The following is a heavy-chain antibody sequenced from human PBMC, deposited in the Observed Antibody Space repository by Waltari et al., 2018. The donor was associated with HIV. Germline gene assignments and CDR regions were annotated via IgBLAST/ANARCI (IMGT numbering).Heavy chain of an antibody. J-gene: IGHJ6*02. CDR3: ARDKEAHSIIYYYYGMDV. D-gene: IGHD1-20*01. Sequence: QLQLQESGPGLVKPSENLSLTCTVSGGSISSSSYYWGWIRQPPGKGLHWIGIIYYSVSTYYNPSLKSRVTISVDPSKNQFSLKLSSVTAADTAVYYCARDKEAHSIIYYYYGMDVWGQGTTVTVSS. V-gene: IGHV4-39*07. CDR2: IYYSVST. CDR1: GGSISSSSYY.